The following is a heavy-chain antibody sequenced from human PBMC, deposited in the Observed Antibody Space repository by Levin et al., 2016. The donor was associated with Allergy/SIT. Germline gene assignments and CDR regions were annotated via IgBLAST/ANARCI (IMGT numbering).Heavy chain of an antibody. V-gene: IGHV3-7*01. J-gene: IGHJ4*02. D-gene: IGHD6-13*01. CDR2: IKQDGSEK. CDR3: ARFFVGYSSSWYSY. Sequence: GGSLRLSCAASGFTFSSYWMSWVRQAPGKGLEWVANIKQDGSEKYYVDSVKGRFTISRDNAKNSLYLQMNSLRAEDTAVYYCARFFVGYSSSWYSYWGQGTLVTVSS. CDR1: GFTFSSYW.